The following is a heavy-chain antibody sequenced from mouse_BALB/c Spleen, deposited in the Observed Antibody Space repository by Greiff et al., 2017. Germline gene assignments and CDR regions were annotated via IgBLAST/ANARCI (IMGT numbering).Heavy chain of an antibody. CDR2: IWSGGST. J-gene: IGHJ2*01. D-gene: IGHD2-1*01. V-gene: IGHV2-4-1*01. CDR3: ARNHGNYCDY. Sequence: VQLQQSGPGLVQPSQSLSITCTVSGFSLTSYGVHWVRQSPGKGLEWLGVIWSGGSTDYKAAFISRLSISKDNSKSQVYFKMNSLQADDTAIYYCARNHGNYCDYWGQGTTLTVSA. CDR1: GFSLTSYG.